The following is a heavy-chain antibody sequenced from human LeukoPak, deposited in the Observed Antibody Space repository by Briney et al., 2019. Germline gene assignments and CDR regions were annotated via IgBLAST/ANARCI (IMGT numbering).Heavy chain of an antibody. D-gene: IGHD3-22*01. Sequence: GRSMRLSCVAYGFTLTDYYMSWIRQAPGRGLEWVSDISGSGRNVYYGVSVKGRFTISRDNAKNSLYLQMNNLRAEDTAVYYCARSIGYYYTMDVWGQGTTVTVSS. V-gene: IGHV3-11*01. CDR1: GFTLTDYY. CDR2: ISGSGRNV. J-gene: IGHJ6*02. CDR3: ARSIGYYYTMDV.